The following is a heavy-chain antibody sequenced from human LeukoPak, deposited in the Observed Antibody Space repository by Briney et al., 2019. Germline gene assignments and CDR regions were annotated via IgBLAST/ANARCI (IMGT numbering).Heavy chain of an antibody. Sequence: PGGSLRLSCTASGFTFGDYAMSWFRQAPGKGLEWVGFIRSKAYGGTTEYAASVKGRFTISRDDSKSIAYLQMNSLKTEDTAVYYCTRDWGQRVPPPYYWGQGTLVTVSS. D-gene: IGHD3-16*01. CDR1: GFTFGDYA. CDR3: TRDWGQRVPPPYY. CDR2: IRSKAYGGTT. V-gene: IGHV3-49*03. J-gene: IGHJ4*02.